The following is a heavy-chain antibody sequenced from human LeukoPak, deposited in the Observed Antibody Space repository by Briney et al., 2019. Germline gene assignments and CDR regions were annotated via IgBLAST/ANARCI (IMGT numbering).Heavy chain of an antibody. Sequence: GGSLRLSCAASGFTFSAYAMMWVRQAPGKGLEWVSSIVATYEGTFYADSVQGRFIISRDNSESTVSLQMNSLRAEDTAVYYCASRKAGGLVDLFHPWGQGTLVSVPS. CDR3: ASRKAGGLVDLFHP. CDR2: IVATYEGT. V-gene: IGHV3-23*01. CDR1: GFTFSAYA. D-gene: IGHD6-13*01. J-gene: IGHJ5*02.